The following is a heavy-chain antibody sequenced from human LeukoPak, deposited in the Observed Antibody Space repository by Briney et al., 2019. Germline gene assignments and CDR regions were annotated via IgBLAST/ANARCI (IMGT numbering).Heavy chain of an antibody. J-gene: IGHJ4*02. D-gene: IGHD6-19*01. CDR1: GFTFSSYA. Sequence: PGGSLRLSCAASGFTFSSYAMHWVRQAPGKGLEWVAVISYDGSNKYYADSVKGRFTISRDNSKNTLYLQMNSLRAEDTAVYYCAREGSSGWYGDYWGQGTLVTVSS. CDR3: AREGSSGWYGDY. CDR2: ISYDGSNK. V-gene: IGHV3-30-3*01.